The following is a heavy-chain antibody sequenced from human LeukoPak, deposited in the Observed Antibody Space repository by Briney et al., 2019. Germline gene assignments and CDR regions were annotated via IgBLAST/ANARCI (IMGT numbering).Heavy chain of an antibody. J-gene: IGHJ4*02. CDR2: IIPILGIA. CDR3: AKDSTIAVAGTYDY. Sequence: SVKVSCKASGGTFSSYAISWVRQAPGQGLEWMGRIIPILGIANYAQKFQGRVTITADKSTSTAYMELSSLRAEDTAVYYCAKDSTIAVAGTYDYWGQGTLVTVSS. D-gene: IGHD6-19*01. CDR1: GGTFSSYA. V-gene: IGHV1-69*04.